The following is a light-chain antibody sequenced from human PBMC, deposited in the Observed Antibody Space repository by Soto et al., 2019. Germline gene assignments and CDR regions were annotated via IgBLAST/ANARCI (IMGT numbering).Light chain of an antibody. Sequence: QSALTQPPSASGSPGQSVTISCTGTSNDVGGYNYVSWYQQHPGKAHKLMIHEVSKRPSGVPDRFSGSKSGNTASLTVSGLLTEDEADYYCSSYGGANTVVFGGGTKLTVL. J-gene: IGLJ2*01. V-gene: IGLV2-8*01. CDR1: SNDVGGYNY. CDR3: SSYGGANTVV. CDR2: EVS.